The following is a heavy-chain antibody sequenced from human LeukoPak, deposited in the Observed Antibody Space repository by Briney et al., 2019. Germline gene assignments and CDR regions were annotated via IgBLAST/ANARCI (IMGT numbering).Heavy chain of an antibody. J-gene: IGHJ6*02. CDR2: ISGSGGST. CDR1: GFTFSSYA. CDR3: AKGVRGYYYGMDV. Sequence: GGSLRLSCAASGFTFSSYAMSWVRQAPGKGLEWVSAISGSGGSTYNADSVKGRFTISRDNSKNTLYLQMNSLRAEDTAVYYCAKGVRGYYYGMDVWGQGTTVTVSS. V-gene: IGHV3-23*01. D-gene: IGHD3-3*01.